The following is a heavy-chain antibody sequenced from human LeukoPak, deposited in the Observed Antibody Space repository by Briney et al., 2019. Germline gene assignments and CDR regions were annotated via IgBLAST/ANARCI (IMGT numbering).Heavy chain of an antibody. D-gene: IGHD6-19*01. CDR2: INHSGST. J-gene: IGHJ4*02. Sequence: PSETLSLTCAVYGGSFSGYYWSWIRQPPGKGLEWIGEINHSGSTDYNPSLKSRVTISVDTSKNQFSLTLRSVTAADTAVYYCARHPSAVAGKTFDCWGQGTLVTVSS. V-gene: IGHV4-34*01. CDR1: GGSFSGYY. CDR3: ARHPSAVAGKTFDC.